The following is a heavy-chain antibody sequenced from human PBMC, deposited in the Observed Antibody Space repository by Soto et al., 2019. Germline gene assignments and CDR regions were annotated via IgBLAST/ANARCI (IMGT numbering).Heavy chain of an antibody. D-gene: IGHD6-19*01. CDR1: GGNCTNYW. CDR3: ARHIGGWSFNYCFGY. Sequence: QLMRISRKGAGGNCTNYWVGWVRQMTGKGLEWMGIIYPGDSDTRYSPSFQGQVTISADKSISTAYLQWSSLKASDTAMYYCARHIGGWSFNYCFGYWGQGTLVTVSS. J-gene: IGHJ4*02. V-gene: IGHV5-51*01. CDR2: IYPGDSDT.